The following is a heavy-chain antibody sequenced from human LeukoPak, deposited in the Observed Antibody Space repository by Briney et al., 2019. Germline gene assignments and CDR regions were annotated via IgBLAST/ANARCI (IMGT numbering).Heavy chain of an antibody. D-gene: IGHD5-12*01. CDR2: ISYDGSNK. Sequence: PGRSLRLSCAASGFTLSSYVMHGVRQAPGKGLEWVAVISYDGSNKYYADSVKGRFTISRDNSKNTLYLQMNSLIAEDTAVYYCARDNGYSGYDVPDYWGQGTLVTVSS. CDR3: ARDNGYSGYDVPDY. V-gene: IGHV3-30*03. J-gene: IGHJ4*02. CDR1: GFTLSSYV.